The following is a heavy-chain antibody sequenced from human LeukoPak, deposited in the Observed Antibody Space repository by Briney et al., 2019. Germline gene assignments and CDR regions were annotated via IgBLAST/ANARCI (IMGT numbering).Heavy chain of an antibody. CDR1: GYTFTSYG. CDR2: ISTYNGNT. CDR3: ARGGNYDILSGYHDY. D-gene: IGHD3-9*01. Sequence: ASVKVSCKASGYTFTSYGFSWVRQAPGQGLEWMGWISTYNGNTNYAQKLHGRVTMTTDTSTSTAYMELRSLRSDDTAVYYCARGGNYDILSGYHDYWGQGTLVTVSS. J-gene: IGHJ4*02. V-gene: IGHV1-18*01.